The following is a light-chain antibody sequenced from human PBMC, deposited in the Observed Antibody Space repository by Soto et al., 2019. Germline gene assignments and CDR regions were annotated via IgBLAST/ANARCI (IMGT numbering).Light chain of an antibody. CDR3: RSYAGSNNYV. V-gene: IGLV2-8*01. Sequence: QSALTQPASPSGSRGQSFTTASTGTSSDVGAYTYVSWYQQHPGKAPKLMIYGVTERPSGVPDRFSAYKSGNTASLTVSGLQTEDEAYYCRRSYAGSNNYVFGTGTKVTVL. CDR2: GVT. CDR1: SSDVGAYTY. J-gene: IGLJ1*01.